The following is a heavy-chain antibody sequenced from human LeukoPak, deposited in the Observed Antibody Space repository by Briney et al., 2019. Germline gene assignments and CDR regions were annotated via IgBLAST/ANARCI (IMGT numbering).Heavy chain of an antibody. J-gene: IGHJ4*02. D-gene: IGHD3-22*01. CDR2: IIPILGLA. Sequence: SVKVSCKASGGTFSTYGISWVRQAPGQGLEWMGRIIPILGLANYAQKFQGRVTITADKSTSTAYMELSSLRSEDTAVYYCARDYYDNSGYQGPTDYFDYWGQGTLVTVSS. CDR1: GGTFSTYG. V-gene: IGHV1-69*04. CDR3: ARDYYDNSGYQGPTDYFDY.